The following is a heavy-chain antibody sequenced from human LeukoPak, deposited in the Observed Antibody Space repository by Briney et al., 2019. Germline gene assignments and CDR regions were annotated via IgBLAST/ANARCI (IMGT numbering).Heavy chain of an antibody. D-gene: IGHD1-26*01. V-gene: IGHV5-51*01. Sequence: GESLKISCKGSGYSFTSYWIGWVRQLPGKGLEWMGIIYPGDSDTRYSPSFQGQVTISADKSISTAYLQWSSLKASDTAMYYCARLELGSGSYFFPGLKAFDIWGQGTMVTVSS. CDR3: ARLELGSGSYFFPGLKAFDI. J-gene: IGHJ3*02. CDR1: GYSFTSYW. CDR2: IYPGDSDT.